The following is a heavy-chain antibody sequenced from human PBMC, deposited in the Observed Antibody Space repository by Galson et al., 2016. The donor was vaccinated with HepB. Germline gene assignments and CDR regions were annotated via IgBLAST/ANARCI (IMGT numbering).Heavy chain of an antibody. V-gene: IGHV3-72*01. J-gene: IGHJ4*02. Sequence: SLRLSCAGSGFTFSDHYMDWVRQAPGKGLEWLGRARNKANGHSTVYAASVRGRFIVSRDDLKNSLYLEMNSLKTEDSAMYFCARRDDCGKADCPLDSWGPGTLGTVSS. D-gene: IGHD2-21*01. CDR1: GFTFSDHY. CDR2: ARNKANGHST. CDR3: ARRDDCGKADCPLDS.